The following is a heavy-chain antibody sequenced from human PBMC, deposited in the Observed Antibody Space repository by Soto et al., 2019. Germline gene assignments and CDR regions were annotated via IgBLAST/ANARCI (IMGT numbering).Heavy chain of an antibody. CDR2: IWYDGTKK. V-gene: IGHV3-33*01. CDR3: ARDVVTAVAGSVNWFDP. D-gene: IGHD6-19*01. J-gene: IGHJ5*02. CDR1: GFSLRTYG. Sequence: QVQLVESGGGVVQSGRSLTLSCAASGFSLRTYGMQWLRRAPGKGLAWVAFIWYDGTKKFYANSVKGRSTISKDNSNNILYLQRSGLRAEDTAVYYCARDVVTAVAGSVNWFDPWGQGTLVTVSS.